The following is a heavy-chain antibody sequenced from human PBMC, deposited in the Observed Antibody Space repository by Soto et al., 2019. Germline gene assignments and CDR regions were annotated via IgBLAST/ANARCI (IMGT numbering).Heavy chain of an antibody. CDR3: VRSRSGAVADSFDY. V-gene: IGHV3-30*04. J-gene: IGHJ4*02. CDR2: LSKDGSVQ. CDR1: GFTFSRYA. D-gene: IGHD3-10*01. Sequence: GGSLRLSCAGSGFTFSRYALHWVRLAPGKGLEWVAALSKDGSVQYWLDSVRGRFTTSRDNSKNTLYLRMNSLRPEDTGVYYCVRSRSGAVADSFDYWGQGTQVTVSS.